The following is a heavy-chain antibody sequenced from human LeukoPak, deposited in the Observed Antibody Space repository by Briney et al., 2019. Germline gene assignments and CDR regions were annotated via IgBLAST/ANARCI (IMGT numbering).Heavy chain of an antibody. V-gene: IGHV3-23*01. CDR2: INGGGGST. J-gene: IGHJ4*02. CDR1: GFTFSNYV. CDR3: VKDGRRSPPC. D-gene: IGHD2-15*01. Sequence: GGSLRLSCAASGFTFSNYVMSWIRQAPGKGPEWVSGINGGGGSTFYAESVTGRFTISRDNSKNTLFLQMNTLRAEDTAVYYCVKDGRRSPPCWGQGTLVTISS.